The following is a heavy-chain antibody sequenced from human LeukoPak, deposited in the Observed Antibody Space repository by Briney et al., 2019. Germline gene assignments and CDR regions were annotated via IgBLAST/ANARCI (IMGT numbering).Heavy chain of an antibody. CDR2: IDNDGTDT. CDR1: GFTFSSYE. J-gene: IGHJ3*02. D-gene: IGHD5-12*01. CDR3: ARGGFSHGFDI. Sequence: GGSLRLSCAASGFTFSSYEMNWVRQAPGKGLVWVSRIDNDGTDTIYADSVKGRFAISRDNAKNTLYLQMDSLRAEDTAVYYCARGGFSHGFDIWGQGTMVTVSS. V-gene: IGHV3-74*01.